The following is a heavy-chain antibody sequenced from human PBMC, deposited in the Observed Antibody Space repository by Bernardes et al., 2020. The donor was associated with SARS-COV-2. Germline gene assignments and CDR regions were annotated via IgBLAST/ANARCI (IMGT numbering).Heavy chain of an antibody. D-gene: IGHD1-26*01. CDR3: ARGAYFDY. Sequence: GGSLRLSCAASGFTFTNYWMSWVRKAPGKGLEWVANIKQDGSEKYYVGSVKGRFTISRDNAKDSLYLQMNSLRAEDTAIYYCARGAYFDYWGQGALVTVSS. CDR2: IKQDGSEK. V-gene: IGHV3-7*01. J-gene: IGHJ4*02. CDR1: GFTFTNYW.